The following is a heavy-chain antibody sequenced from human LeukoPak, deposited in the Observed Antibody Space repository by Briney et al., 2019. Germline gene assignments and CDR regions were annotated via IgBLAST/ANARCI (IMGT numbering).Heavy chain of an antibody. CDR1: GFTFSSYG. Sequence: GGSLRLSCAASGFTFSSYGMHWIRQAPGKGLEWVAVIWSDGSHKYYADSMKGRFTISRDNSKNMVYLQTDSLRVEDTAVYYCVSAAGAFDMWGQGTLVTVSS. CDR2: IWSDGSHK. CDR3: VSAAGAFDM. J-gene: IGHJ3*02. D-gene: IGHD6-13*01. V-gene: IGHV3-33*01.